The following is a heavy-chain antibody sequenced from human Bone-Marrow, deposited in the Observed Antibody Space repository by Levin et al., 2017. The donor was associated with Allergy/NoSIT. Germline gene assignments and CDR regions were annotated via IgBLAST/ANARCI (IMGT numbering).Heavy chain of an antibody. CDR3: INSGSSWYRWYFHL. D-gene: IGHD6-13*01. V-gene: IGHV3-9*01. CDR1: GFTFEDYA. J-gene: IGHJ2*01. Sequence: HSGGSLRLSCAAAGFTFEDYAMHWVRQAPGKGLEWVSGIAWNGGSIGYADSVKGRFTISRDNIKSSLYLQMNSLRAEDTAFYYCINSGSSWYRWYFHLWGRGTLVTVSS. CDR2: IAWNGGSI.